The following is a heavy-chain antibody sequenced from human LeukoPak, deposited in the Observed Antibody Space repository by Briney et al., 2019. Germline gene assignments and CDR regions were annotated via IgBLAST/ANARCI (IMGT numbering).Heavy chain of an antibody. V-gene: IGHV1-69*06. CDR1: GGTFSNLA. J-gene: IGHJ6*03. CDR2: IIPIFGSP. Sequence: GASVKVSCKASGGTFSNLAINWVRQAPGQGLEWMGRIIPIFGSPNYAKKFQGRVTVTADTSTSRAYMELSSLRSEDTAMYYCATTEGPAGGGQLLEKGLDDNHFYMDVWGKGTTVTVSS. CDR3: ATTEGPAGGGQLLEKGLDDNHFYMDV. D-gene: IGHD3-3*01.